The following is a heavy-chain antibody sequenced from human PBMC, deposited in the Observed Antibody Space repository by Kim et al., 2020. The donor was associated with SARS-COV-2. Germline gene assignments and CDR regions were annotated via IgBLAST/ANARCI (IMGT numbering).Heavy chain of an antibody. Sequence: GGSLRLSCAASGFTFSSYWMSWVRQAPGKGLEWVANIKQDGSEKYYVDSVKGRFTISRENAKNSLYLQMNSLRAEDTAVYYCARDQSQWLVPSPFDYWGQGTLVTVSS. CDR1: GFTFSSYW. J-gene: IGHJ4*02. CDR2: IKQDGSEK. V-gene: IGHV3-7*01. D-gene: IGHD6-19*01. CDR3: ARDQSQWLVPSPFDY.